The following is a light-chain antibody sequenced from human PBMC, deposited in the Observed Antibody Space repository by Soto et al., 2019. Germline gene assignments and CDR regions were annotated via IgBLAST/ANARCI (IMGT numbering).Light chain of an antibody. Sequence: EIVMTQSPATLSVSPGERATLYCRASQSVSSNFARYQQQPGQAPRLLIYGASTRATGIPARFSGSGSGTGFTLTISSLQSEDFAFYYCQKYNNGPRPFGKGTKGDIK. J-gene: IGKJ1*01. CDR3: QKYNNGPRP. V-gene: IGKV3-15*01. CDR1: QSVSSN. CDR2: GAS.